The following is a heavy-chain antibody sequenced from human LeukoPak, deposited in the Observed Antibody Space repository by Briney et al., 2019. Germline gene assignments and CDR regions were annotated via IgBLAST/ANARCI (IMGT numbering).Heavy chain of an antibody. Sequence: GGSLRLSCAASGFTFNDARMSWVRQAPGKGLEWVGRIRSKTDGGTADYAAPVKGRYTISRDDSKNTLYLRMNSLKTEDTAVYYCTTDPYSIPGYFDYWGQGTLVTVSS. D-gene: IGHD6-13*01. CDR2: IRSKTDGGTA. CDR1: GFTFNDAR. J-gene: IGHJ4*02. V-gene: IGHV3-15*01. CDR3: TTDPYSIPGYFDY.